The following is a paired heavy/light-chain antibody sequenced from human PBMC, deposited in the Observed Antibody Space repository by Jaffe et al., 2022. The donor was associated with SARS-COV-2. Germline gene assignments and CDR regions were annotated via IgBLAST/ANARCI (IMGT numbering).Light chain of an antibody. J-gene: IGLJ3*02. CDR1: DSNIGNNY. Sequence: QSVLTQPPSVSATAGQKVTISCSGSDSNIGNNYVSWYQQLPRTAPKLLIFENDKRPSGIPDRFSGSKSGTSATLGITGVQTGDEADYYCATWDSSLNAGLFGGGTKLTVL. V-gene: IGLV1-51*02. CDR2: END. CDR3: ATWDSSLNAGL.
Heavy chain of an antibody. Sequence: EVQLVESGGIVVEPGGSLRLSCAASGFAFDDYTMHWVRQAPGEGLEWVSLISWDGGTTFYADSVKGRFTISRDNSKKSLYLQMSSLRPEDTAFYYCVKDIRFSSTWYPQFDSWGQGTLVTVSS. CDR2: ISWDGGTT. CDR3: VKDIRFSSTWYPQFDS. V-gene: IGHV3-43D*03. CDR1: GFAFDDYT. D-gene: IGHD6-13*01. J-gene: IGHJ4*02.